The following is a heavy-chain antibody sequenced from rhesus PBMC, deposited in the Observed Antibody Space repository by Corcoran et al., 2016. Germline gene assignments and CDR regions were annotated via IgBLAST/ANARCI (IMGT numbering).Heavy chain of an antibody. D-gene: IGHD1-20*01. Sequence: QVQLQESGPGLVKPSETLSLTCAVSGYSISSGYGWSWIRQPPGKGREWIGEVGGRSGSTNDKPSLKRRVTISKDPSKNQFSLKLRSVTAADTAVYYCARDRWGWNNPFDYWGQGVLVTVSS. CDR3: ARDRWGWNNPFDY. CDR2: VGGRSGST. J-gene: IGHJ4*01. CDR1: GYSISSGYG. V-gene: IGHV4-127*01.